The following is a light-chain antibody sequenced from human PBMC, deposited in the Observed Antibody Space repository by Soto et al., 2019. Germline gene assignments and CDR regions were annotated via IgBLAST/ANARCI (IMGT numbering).Light chain of an antibody. V-gene: IGLV1-44*01. CDR3: AAWDDSLNAWV. CDR1: SSNMGTNT. J-gene: IGLJ3*02. Sequence: QAVVTQPPSASGTPGQTVTIPCSGSSSNMGTNTVHWYQQLPGTAPKLLIYSNHQRTSGLPDRFSGSKSGTSGSLAISGLQSEDEADYFCAAWDDSLNAWVFGGGTKLTVL. CDR2: SNH.